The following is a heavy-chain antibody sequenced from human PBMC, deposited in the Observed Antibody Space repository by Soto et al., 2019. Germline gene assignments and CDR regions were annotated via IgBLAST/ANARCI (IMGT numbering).Heavy chain of an antibody. D-gene: IGHD3-10*01. J-gene: IGHJ6*02. CDR2: ISSSSSYI. Sequence: EVQLVESGGGLVKPGGSLRLSCAASGFTFSSYSMNWVRQAPGKGLEWVSSISSSSSYIYYADSVKGRFTISRDNAKNALYLQMNSLRADDTAVYSYAREPDITRVRGVTSYYYSGMDVWGQGTRVTVSS. CDR3: AREPDITRVRGVTSYYYSGMDV. CDR1: GFTFSSYS. V-gene: IGHV3-21*01.